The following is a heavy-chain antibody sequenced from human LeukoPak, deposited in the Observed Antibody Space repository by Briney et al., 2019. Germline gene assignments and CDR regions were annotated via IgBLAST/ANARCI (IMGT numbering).Heavy chain of an antibody. CDR1: GFSFSNYW. CDR3: NRQAGGAYYYHMDV. D-gene: IGHD2/OR15-2a*01. CDR2: INSDGSST. Sequence: GGSLRLFCAASGFSFSNYWMHWVRQAPGKGLVWVSRINSDGSSTTYADSVKGRFTISRDNAKNTLYLQMNSLRAEDTAVYYCNRQAGGAYYYHMDVWGKGTTVTVSS. J-gene: IGHJ6*03. V-gene: IGHV3-74*01.